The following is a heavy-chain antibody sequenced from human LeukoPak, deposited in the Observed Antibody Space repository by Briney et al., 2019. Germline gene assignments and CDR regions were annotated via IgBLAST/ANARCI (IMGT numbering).Heavy chain of an antibody. V-gene: IGHV1-18*01. CDR1: GYTFTSYG. Sequence: GASVKVSCKASGYTFTSYGISWVRQAPGQGLGWTGWISAYNGNTNYAQKLQGRVTMTTDTSTSTAYMELRSLRSDDTAVYYCARWRYCSGGSCYSSYYYGMDVWGQGTTVTVSS. CDR2: ISAYNGNT. D-gene: IGHD2-15*01. CDR3: ARWRYCSGGSCYSSYYYGMDV. J-gene: IGHJ6*02.